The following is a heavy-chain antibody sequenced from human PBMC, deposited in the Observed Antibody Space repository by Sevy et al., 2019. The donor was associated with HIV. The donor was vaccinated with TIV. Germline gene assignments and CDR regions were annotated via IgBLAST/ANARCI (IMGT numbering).Heavy chain of an antibody. D-gene: IGHD1-20*01. V-gene: IGHV4-39*01. CDR1: GGSISSSSYY. CDR2: IYYSGST. CDR3: ARLLGGYNWNDSLLPYGMDV. J-gene: IGHJ6*02. Sequence: SETLSLTCTVSGGSISSSSYYWGWIRQPPGKGLEWIGSIYYSGSTYYNPSLKSRVTISVDTSKNQFSLKLSSLTAADTAVYYGARLLGGYNWNDSLLPYGMDVWGQGTTVTVSS.